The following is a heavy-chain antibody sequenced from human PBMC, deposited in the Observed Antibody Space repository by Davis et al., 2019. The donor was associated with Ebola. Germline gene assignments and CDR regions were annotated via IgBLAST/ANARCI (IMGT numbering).Heavy chain of an antibody. J-gene: IGHJ4*02. CDR2: IWYDGSNE. CDR1: GFTFSNFA. V-gene: IGHV3-33*01. D-gene: IGHD2-15*01. Sequence: PGGSLRLSCAASGFTFSNFAMHWVRQAPGKGLEWVAVIWYDGSNEYYADSVKGRLTISRDNSKNTLYLQMNSLRAEDTAVYYCARELEGISTWGQGTLVTVSS. CDR3: ARELEGIST.